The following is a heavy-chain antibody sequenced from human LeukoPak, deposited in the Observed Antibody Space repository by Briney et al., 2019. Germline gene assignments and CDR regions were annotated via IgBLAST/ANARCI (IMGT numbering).Heavy chain of an antibody. V-gene: IGHV4-59*01. CDR2: ISHTDGF. Sequence: SETPSLTCSVSGDSISRYYWTWIRQPPGKGLEWIGYISHTDGFKYNPSLKSRVSMSLDTSKNRISLNLNSVTAADTATYYCARTPTVYLDYWGQGTLVTVSS. CDR1: GDSISRYY. CDR3: ARTPTVYLDY. D-gene: IGHD1-26*01. J-gene: IGHJ4*02.